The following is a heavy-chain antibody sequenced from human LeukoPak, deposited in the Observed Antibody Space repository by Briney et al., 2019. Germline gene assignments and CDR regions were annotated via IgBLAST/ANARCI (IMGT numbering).Heavy chain of an antibody. CDR2: IGTGGDT. CDR3: ARALSAAGRGVYYYYGMDV. V-gene: IGHV3-13*01. CDR1: GFTFRNYD. Sequence: GGSLRLSCAASGFTFRNYDMHWVRQATGKGLEWVSGIGTGGDTYYLGSVKGRFTISRENAKNSLYLQMNSLRAGDTAVYYCARALSAAGRGVYYYYGMDVWGQGTTVAVSS. D-gene: IGHD6-13*01. J-gene: IGHJ6*02.